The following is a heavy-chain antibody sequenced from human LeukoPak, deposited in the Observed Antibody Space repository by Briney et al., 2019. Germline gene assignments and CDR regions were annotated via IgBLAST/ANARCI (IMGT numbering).Heavy chain of an antibody. V-gene: IGHV3-53*01. Sequence: PGGSLRLSCAASGFTVSSSYMSWVRQAPGKGLEWVSAIYSGGSTYYADSVKGRFTISRDNPNNTLYLQMISLSADDTAVYYCAIDARGYSFDFFDYWGQGTQVTVSS. CDR2: IYSGGST. CDR1: GFTVSSSY. J-gene: IGHJ4*02. CDR3: AIDARGYSFDFFDY. D-gene: IGHD5-18*01.